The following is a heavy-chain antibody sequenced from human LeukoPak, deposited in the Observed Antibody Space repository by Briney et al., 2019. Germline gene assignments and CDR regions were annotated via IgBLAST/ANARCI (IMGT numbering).Heavy chain of an antibody. J-gene: IGHJ4*02. CDR2: MNPNSGNT. Sequence: ASVKVSCKASGYTFTSYDINRVRQATGQGLEWMGWMNPNSGNTGYAQKFQGRVTMTRNTSISTAYMELSSLRSEDTAVYYCARGGYIVGATTSDYFDYWGQGTLVTVSS. CDR3: ARGGYIVGATTSDYFDY. D-gene: IGHD1-26*01. V-gene: IGHV1-8*01. CDR1: GYTFTSYD.